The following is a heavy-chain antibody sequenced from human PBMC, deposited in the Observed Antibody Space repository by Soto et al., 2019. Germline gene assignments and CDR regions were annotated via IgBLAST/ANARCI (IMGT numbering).Heavy chain of an antibody. CDR2: IYYSGST. V-gene: IGHV4-30-4*01. CDR1: GGSISSGDYY. CDR3: ARAVAVAGIYYYYGMDV. D-gene: IGHD6-19*01. J-gene: IGHJ6*02. Sequence: QVQLQESGPGLVKPSQTLSLTCTVSGGSISSGDYYWSWIRQPPGKGLEWIGYIYYSGSTYYNPSLKSRVTISVDTSKNQFSLKLSSVTAADTAVYYCARAVAVAGIYYYYGMDVWGQGTTVTVSS.